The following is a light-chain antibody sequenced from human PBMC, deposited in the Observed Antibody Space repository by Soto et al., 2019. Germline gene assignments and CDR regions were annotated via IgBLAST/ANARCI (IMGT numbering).Light chain of an antibody. Sequence: EVVLTQSPVTLSSSTGERATLSCRASQSFRGLLAWYQQKPGQAPRLLIYDAYNRATGIPPRFSGSGSGTDFTLTISSLEPEDSAVYYCQQRHMWPITFGQGTRLEIK. CDR2: DAY. J-gene: IGKJ5*01. CDR3: QQRHMWPIT. CDR1: QSFRGL. V-gene: IGKV3-11*01.